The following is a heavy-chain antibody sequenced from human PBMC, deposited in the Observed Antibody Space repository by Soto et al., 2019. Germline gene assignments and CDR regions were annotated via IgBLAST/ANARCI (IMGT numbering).Heavy chain of an antibody. Sequence: GASVKVSCKASGGTFTTYAINWMRQAPGQGLEWMGGIVPVFGTTNYAEKFQDRVTITADKSTSTAYMDLSSLTYEDTAVYYCARHEGNGNVWPLDYWGQGILVTVSS. CDR1: GGTFTTYA. D-gene: IGHD2-8*01. CDR3: ARHEGNGNVWPLDY. CDR2: IVPVFGTT. V-gene: IGHV1-69*06. J-gene: IGHJ4*02.